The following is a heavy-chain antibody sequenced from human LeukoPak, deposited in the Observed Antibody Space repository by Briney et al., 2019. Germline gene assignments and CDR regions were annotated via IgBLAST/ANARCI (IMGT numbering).Heavy chain of an antibody. CDR1: GFTFSSYS. V-gene: IGHV3-7*01. Sequence: QTGGSLRLSCAASGFTFSSYSMNWVRQAPGKGLEWVANIKQDGSEKYYVDSVKGRFTISRDNAKNSLYLQMNSLRAEDTAVYYCARVLDYSNYGGYYFDYWGQGTLITVSS. J-gene: IGHJ4*02. CDR2: IKQDGSEK. CDR3: ARVLDYSNYGGYYFDY. D-gene: IGHD4-11*01.